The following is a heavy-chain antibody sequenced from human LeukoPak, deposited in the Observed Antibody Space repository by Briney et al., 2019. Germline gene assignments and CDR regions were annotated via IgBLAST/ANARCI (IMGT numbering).Heavy chain of an antibody. CDR1: GFTFSSYA. V-gene: IGHV3-30-3*02. Sequence: PGRSLRLSCAASGFTFSSYAMHWVRQAPGKGLEWVAVISYDGSNKYYADSVKGRFTISRDNSKNTLYLQMNSLRAEDTAVYYCAKSLLRFSEWTYDYWGQGTLVTVSS. CDR3: AKSLLRFSEWTYDY. CDR2: ISYDGSNK. J-gene: IGHJ4*02. D-gene: IGHD3-3*01.